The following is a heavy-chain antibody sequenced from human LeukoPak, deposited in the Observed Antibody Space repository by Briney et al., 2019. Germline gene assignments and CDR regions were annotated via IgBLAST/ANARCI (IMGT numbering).Heavy chain of an antibody. J-gene: IGHJ6*04. CDR1: GYTFTGYY. D-gene: IGHD3-3*01. CDR2: INPNSGGT. CDR3: ARSRKDYDFWSGYYPDV. V-gene: IGHV1-2*02. Sequence: RASVKVSCKASGYTFTGYYMHWVRQAPGQGLEWMGWINPNSGGTNYAQKFQGRVTMTRDTSISTAYMELSRLRSDDTAVYYCARSRKDYDFWSGYYPDVWGKGTTVTVSS.